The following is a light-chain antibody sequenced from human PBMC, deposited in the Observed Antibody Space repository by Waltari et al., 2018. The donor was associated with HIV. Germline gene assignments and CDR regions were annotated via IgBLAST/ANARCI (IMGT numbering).Light chain of an antibody. CDR2: EVN. CDR1: TNDIAASNY. J-gene: IGLJ2*01. V-gene: IGLV2-8*01. Sequence: QSALTQPPSASGSPGHSLTISCTGTTNDIAASNYASCYQQHPAKAPPLIISEVNKRPCGVPDRCCGSKSGNTASLTVSRRQAEDEATYFCRSDGGTADGGTNNIYLVFGGGTKLTVL. CDR3: RSDGGTADGGTNNIYLV.